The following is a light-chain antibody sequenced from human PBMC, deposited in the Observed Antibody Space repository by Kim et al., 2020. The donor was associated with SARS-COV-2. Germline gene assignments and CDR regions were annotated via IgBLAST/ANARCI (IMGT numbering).Light chain of an antibody. CDR2: DAS. J-gene: IGKJ4*01. V-gene: IGKV3D-15*01. CDR1: QSVGSH. CDR3: QHYKNWPPRLT. Sequence: PGGSGPLSGRASQSVGSHLAWYQQKPGQAPRLLIYDASTRATGIPARFSGSGSGTEFTLTISSLQSEDFAVYFCQHYKNWPPRLTFGGGTKVDIK.